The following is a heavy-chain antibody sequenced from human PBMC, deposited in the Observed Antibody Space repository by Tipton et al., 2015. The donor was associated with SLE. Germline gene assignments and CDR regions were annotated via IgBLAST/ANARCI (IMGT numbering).Heavy chain of an antibody. CDR3: ARGEISAAGTHYYCVTDF. J-gene: IGHJ6*02. Sequence: QSGPEVKKPGASVKVSCKASGYTFTGYYMHWVRQAPGQGLEWMGWINPNSGGTNYAQKFQGRVTMTRDTSISTAYMELSRLRSDDSAVYYCARGEISAAGTHYYCVTDFWGQGTTVTVSS. V-gene: IGHV1-2*02. CDR1: GYTFTGYY. D-gene: IGHD6-13*01. CDR2: INPNSGGT.